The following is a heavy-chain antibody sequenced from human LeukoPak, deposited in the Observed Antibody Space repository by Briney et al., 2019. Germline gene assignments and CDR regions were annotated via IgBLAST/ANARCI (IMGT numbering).Heavy chain of an antibody. D-gene: IGHD3-16*01. CDR2: ISTSSGLT. Sequence: PAGSPRLSCAASGFTFSDYFMTWVRRAPGKGLEWVSYISTSSGLTNYADSVRGRFTISRDNAKNSLYLQMNTLRAEDTAVYYCAKGSPPGDWGQGALDTVSS. J-gene: IGHJ4*02. CDR3: AKGSPPGD. V-gene: IGHV3-11*05. CDR1: GFTFSDYF.